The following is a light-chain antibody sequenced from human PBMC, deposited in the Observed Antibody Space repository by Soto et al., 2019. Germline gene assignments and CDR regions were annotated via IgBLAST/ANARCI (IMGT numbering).Light chain of an antibody. CDR1: QSISGN. CDR3: QQYSHWPYT. Sequence: EIVMTQSPATLSVSPGERATLSCRASQSISGNLAWYQQKPGQAPRLLIYGSSTRATGIPARFSGSGSGTEFTLTISGLQSEDFAVYYGQQYSHWPYTFGQGTKLEIK. CDR2: GSS. J-gene: IGKJ2*01. V-gene: IGKV3-15*01.